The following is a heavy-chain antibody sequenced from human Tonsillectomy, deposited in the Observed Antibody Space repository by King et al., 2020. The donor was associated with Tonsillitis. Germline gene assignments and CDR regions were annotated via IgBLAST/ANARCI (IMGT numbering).Heavy chain of an antibody. CDR2: ISYDGSNK. Sequence: VQLVESGGDVVQPGRSLRLSCAASGFTFSSYGMHWVRQAPGKGLEWVAVISYDGSNKYYADSVKGRFTISRDNSKNTLYLQMNSLRAEDTAVYYCAKDLSSGWYYYYGMDVWGQGTPVTVSS. CDR3: AKDLSSGWYYYYGMDV. CDR1: GFTFSSYG. D-gene: IGHD6-19*01. V-gene: IGHV3-30*18. J-gene: IGHJ6*02.